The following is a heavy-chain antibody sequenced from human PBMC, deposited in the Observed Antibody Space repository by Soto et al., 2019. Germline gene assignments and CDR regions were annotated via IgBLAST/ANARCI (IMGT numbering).Heavy chain of an antibody. CDR3: ARSAVAEGMDV. CDR1: GGSISSYY. J-gene: IGHJ6*02. CDR2: IYYSGST. D-gene: IGHD6-19*01. Sequence: PSETLSLTCTVSGGSISSYYWSWIRQPPGKGLEWIGYIYYSGSTNYNPSLKSRVTISVDTSKNQFSLKLSSVTAADTAVYYCARSAVAEGMDVWGQGTTVTVS. V-gene: IGHV4-59*08.